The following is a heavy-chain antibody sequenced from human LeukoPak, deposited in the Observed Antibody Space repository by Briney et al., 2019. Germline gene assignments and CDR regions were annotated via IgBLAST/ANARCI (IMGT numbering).Heavy chain of an antibody. CDR3: TKAPEVSCRGAFCYPFDS. CDR1: GFTFYNFA. D-gene: IGHD2-15*01. CDR2: ISDSGDNT. V-gene: IGHV3-23*01. Sequence: GVSLRLSCAASGFTFYNFALSWVRQAPGKGLEWVSAISDSGDNTYYAASVKGRFTISRDNSKNTLYLQMNSLRAEDTALYYCTKAPEVSCRGAFCYPFDSWGQGTLVTVSS. J-gene: IGHJ4*02.